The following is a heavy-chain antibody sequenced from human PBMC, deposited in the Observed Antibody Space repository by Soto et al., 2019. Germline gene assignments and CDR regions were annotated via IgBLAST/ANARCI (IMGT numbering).Heavy chain of an antibody. D-gene: IGHD4-17*01. J-gene: IGHJ3*02. CDR1: GGSFSGHY. Sequence: QVQLQKWGAGLLKPSETLSLTCAVYGGSFSGHYCSWIRQSPGKGLEWIGEINHSGRTNYNTSLKSRVTISEDRSKNQASLKVTSVTAADTAMYYCASGYGDYAHDSFDIWGQGTMVTVSS. CDR2: INHSGRT. V-gene: IGHV4-34*01. CDR3: ASGYGDYAHDSFDI.